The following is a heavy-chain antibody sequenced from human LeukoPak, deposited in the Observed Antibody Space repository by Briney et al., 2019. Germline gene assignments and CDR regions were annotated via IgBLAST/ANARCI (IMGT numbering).Heavy chain of an antibody. Sequence: SETLSLTCTVSVGSISSSSYYWGWIRQPPGKGLEWIGSIYYSGSTYYNPSLKSRVTISVDTSKNQFCLKLSSVTAADTAVYYCARRPYSRRNAAFGIWGQGTMVTASS. J-gene: IGHJ3*02. CDR2: IYYSGST. CDR1: VGSISSSSYY. D-gene: IGHD6-13*01. V-gene: IGHV4-39*01. CDR3: ARRPYSRRNAAFGI.